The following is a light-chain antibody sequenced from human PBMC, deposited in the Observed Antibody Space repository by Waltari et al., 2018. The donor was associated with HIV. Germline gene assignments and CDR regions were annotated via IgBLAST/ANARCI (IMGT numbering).Light chain of an antibody. CDR1: SSDVGGSDY. J-gene: IGLJ1*01. Sequence: QSALTQSASVSGSPGQSITISCTGTSSDVGGSDYVSWYQQHPGKAPKLMIYEVSNRPSGVSTRFSGSKSGNTASLIISGLQAEDEADYYCTSYTSSTTLVFGTGTKVTVL. V-gene: IGLV2-14*01. CDR3: TSYTSSTTLV. CDR2: EVS.